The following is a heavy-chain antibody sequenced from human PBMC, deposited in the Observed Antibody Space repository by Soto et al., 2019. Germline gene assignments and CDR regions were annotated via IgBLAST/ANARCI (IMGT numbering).Heavy chain of an antibody. CDR3: ARGKKEQLGYYYGMDV. Sequence: SQTLSLTCAISGDSVSSNSAAWNWIRQSPSRGLGWLGRTYYRSKWYNDYAVSVKSRITINPDTSKNQFSLQLNSVTPEDTAVYYCARGKKEQLGYYYGMDVWGQGTTVTVYS. CDR1: GDSVSSNSAA. V-gene: IGHV6-1*01. D-gene: IGHD6-13*01. J-gene: IGHJ6*02. CDR2: TYYRSKWYN.